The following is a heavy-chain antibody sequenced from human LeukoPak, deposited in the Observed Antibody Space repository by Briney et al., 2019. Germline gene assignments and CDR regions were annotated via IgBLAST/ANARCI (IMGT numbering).Heavy chain of an antibody. D-gene: IGHD3-22*01. Sequence: GGSLRLSCAASGFTFSSYAMHWVRQAPGKGLEWVAVISYDGSNKYYADSVKGRFTISRDNSKNTLYLQMNSLRAEDTAVYYCARERVYYYDSSGYYYYYYGMDVWGQGTTVTVSS. V-gene: IGHV3-30-3*01. CDR1: GFTFSSYA. CDR3: ARERVYYYDSSGYYYYYYGMDV. J-gene: IGHJ6*02. CDR2: ISYDGSNK.